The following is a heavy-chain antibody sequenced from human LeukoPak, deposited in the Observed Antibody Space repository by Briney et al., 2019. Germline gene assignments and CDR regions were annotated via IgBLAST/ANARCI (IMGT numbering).Heavy chain of an antibody. J-gene: IGHJ4*02. V-gene: IGHV3-23*01. CDR1: GFTFSSYA. CDR2: ISGSGGST. D-gene: IGHD6-19*01. Sequence: GGSLRLSCAASGFTFSSYAMSWVRQAPGKGLEWDSAISGSGGSTYYADSVKGRFTISRDNSKNTLYLQMNSLRAEDTAVYYCAKEPYSSGWYGVYFLDYWGQGTLVTVSS. CDR3: AKEPYSSGWYGVYFLDY.